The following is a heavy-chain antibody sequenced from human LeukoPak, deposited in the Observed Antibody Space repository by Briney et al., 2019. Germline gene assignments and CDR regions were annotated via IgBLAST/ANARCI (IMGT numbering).Heavy chain of an antibody. V-gene: IGHV3-48*04. Sequence: GRSLRLSCAASGFTFNNYGMHWVRQAPGKGLEWVSYISSSGSTIYYADSVKGRFTISRDNAKNSLYLQMNSLRAEDTAVYYCAELGITMIGGVWGKGTTVTISS. CDR3: AELGITMIGGV. D-gene: IGHD3-10*02. J-gene: IGHJ6*04. CDR2: ISSSGSTI. CDR1: GFTFNNYG.